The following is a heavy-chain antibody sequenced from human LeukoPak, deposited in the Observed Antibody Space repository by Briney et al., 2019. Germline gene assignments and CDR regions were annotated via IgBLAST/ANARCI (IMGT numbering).Heavy chain of an antibody. V-gene: IGHV4-34*01. Sequence: PSETLSPTCAVYGGSFSGYYWSWIRQPPGKGLEWIGEINHSGSTNYNPSLKSRVTISVDTSKNQFSLKLSSVTAADTAVYYCARTNIVVVPAAMLLDYWGQGTLVTVSS. CDR2: INHSGST. CDR1: GGSFSGYY. J-gene: IGHJ4*02. CDR3: ARTNIVVVPAAMLLDY. D-gene: IGHD2-2*01.